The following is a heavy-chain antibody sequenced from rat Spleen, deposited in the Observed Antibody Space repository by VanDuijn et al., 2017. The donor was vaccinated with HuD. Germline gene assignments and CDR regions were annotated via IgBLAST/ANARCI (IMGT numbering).Heavy chain of an antibody. CDR2: INSAGNT. V-gene: IGHV3-3*01. Sequence: EVQLQESGPGLVKPSQSLSLTCSVTGFSITTHYWDWVRKFPGNKLEWMGYINSAGNTLYNPSLKSRISITRDTSKNQFFLQVNSVTTEDTATYYCARSDGVHYYLPFADWGQGTLVTVSS. D-gene: IGHD1-12*02. CDR1: GFSITTHY. CDR3: ARSDGVHYYLPFAD. J-gene: IGHJ3*01.